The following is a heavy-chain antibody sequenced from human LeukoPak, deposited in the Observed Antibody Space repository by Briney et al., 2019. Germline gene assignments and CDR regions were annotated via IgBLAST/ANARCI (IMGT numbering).Heavy chain of an antibody. CDR2: ISGSGDSI. CDR3: AKATSVSWSSGWYFDY. CDR1: GLTFSNYA. D-gene: IGHD6-19*01. V-gene: IGHV3-23*01. J-gene: IGHJ4*02. Sequence: GGSLRLSCAASGLTFSNYAMSWVRQAPGKGLEWVSDISGSGDSIYYADSVKGRFTISRDNSRNTLYLQMNSLRAEDTAVYYCAKATSVSWSSGWYFDYWGQGTLVTVSS.